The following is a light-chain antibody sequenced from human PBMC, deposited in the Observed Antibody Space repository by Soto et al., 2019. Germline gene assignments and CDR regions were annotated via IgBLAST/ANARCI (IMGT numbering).Light chain of an antibody. V-gene: IGKV3-20*01. Sequence: EIGLTQSPGTLSLSPGERATLSCRASQSVSSSYLAWYQQKPGQAPRLLIYGASSRATGIPDRFSGSGSGTDFTLTISRLEPEDFAVYYCQQYGSSSTWAFGQGTNVDIK. CDR2: GAS. CDR1: QSVSSSY. J-gene: IGKJ1*01. CDR3: QQYGSSSTWA.